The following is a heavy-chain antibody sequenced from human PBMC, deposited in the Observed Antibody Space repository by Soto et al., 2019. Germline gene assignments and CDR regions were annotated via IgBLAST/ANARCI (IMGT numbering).Heavy chain of an antibody. CDR1: GFTFSSYG. CDR2: ISYDGSNK. Sequence: QVQLVESGGGVVQPGRSLRLSCAASGFTFSSYGMHWVRQAPGKGLEWVAVISYDGSNKYYADSVKGRFTISRDNSKNARYLQMNSLRAEDTAVYYCATEAGIVVATSRGDHRDFDYWGQGTLVTVSS. V-gene: IGHV3-30*03. J-gene: IGHJ4*02. D-gene: IGHD1-26*01. CDR3: ATEAGIVVATSRGDHRDFDY.